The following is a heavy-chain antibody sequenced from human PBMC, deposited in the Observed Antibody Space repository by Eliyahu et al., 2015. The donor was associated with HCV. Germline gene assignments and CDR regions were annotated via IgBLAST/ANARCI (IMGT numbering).Heavy chain of an antibody. CDR1: GFSFSNYW. J-gene: IGHJ4*02. CDR3: ARGQMRWDLLGLDY. V-gene: IGHV3-74*03. D-gene: IGHD1-26*01. Sequence: EVQLAESGGGLVQPGGSLRLSCAASGFSFSNYWXHWVRQVPGKGLVWVSRINSDGTSTTYADSVRGRFTISRDNAKNTLYLQMNSLRAEDTALYFCARGQMRWDLLGLDYWGQGTLVTVPS. CDR2: INSDGTST.